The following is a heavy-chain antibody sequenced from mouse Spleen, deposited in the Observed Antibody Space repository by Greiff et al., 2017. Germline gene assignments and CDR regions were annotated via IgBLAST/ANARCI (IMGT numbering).Heavy chain of an antibody. CDR3: ARGYAGVYYAMDY. V-gene: IGHV3-8*01. Sequence: EVQRVESGPGLAKPSQTLSLTCSVTGYSITSDYWNWIRKFPGNKLEYMGYISYSGSTYYNPSLKSRISITRDTSKNQYYLQLNSVTTEDTATYYCARGYAGVYYAMDYWGQGTSVTVSS. D-gene: IGHD2-14*01. CDR2: ISYSGST. CDR1: GYSITSDY. J-gene: IGHJ4*01.